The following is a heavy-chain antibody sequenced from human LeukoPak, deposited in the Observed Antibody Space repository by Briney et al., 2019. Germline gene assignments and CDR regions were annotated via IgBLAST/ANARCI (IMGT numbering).Heavy chain of an antibody. CDR1: GGSISSYY. V-gene: IGHV4-59*01. CDR2: IYYSGST. CDR3: ARSSKGSSWYYYGMDV. J-gene: IGHJ6*02. D-gene: IGHD6-13*01. Sequence: SETLSLTCTVSGGSISSYYWSWIRQPPGKGLEWIGYIYYSGSTNYNPSLKSRVTISVDTSKNQFSLKLSSVTAADTAVYYCARSSKGSSWYYYGMDVWGQGTTVTVSS.